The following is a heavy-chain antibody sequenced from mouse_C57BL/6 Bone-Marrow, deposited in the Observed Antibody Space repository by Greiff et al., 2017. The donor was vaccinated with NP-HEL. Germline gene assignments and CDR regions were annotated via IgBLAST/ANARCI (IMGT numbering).Heavy chain of an antibody. CDR3: ARPRYYGSRGGFAY. J-gene: IGHJ3*01. CDR2: IYPGDGDT. Sequence: QVQLQQSGAELVKPGASVKISCKASGYAFSSYWMNWVKQRPGKGLEWIGQIYPGDGDTNYNGKFKGKATLTADKSSSTAYMQLSSLTSEDSAVYFCARPRYYGSRGGFAYWGQGTLVTVSA. V-gene: IGHV1-80*01. D-gene: IGHD1-1*01. CDR1: GYAFSSYW.